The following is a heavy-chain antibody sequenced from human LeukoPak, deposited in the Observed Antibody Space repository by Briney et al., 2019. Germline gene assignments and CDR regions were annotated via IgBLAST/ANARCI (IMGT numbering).Heavy chain of an antibody. Sequence: GGSLRLSCAASGFTLSSYAMSWVRQAPGKGLEWVSSISASGGSTNYADSVKGRFTISRDNSKNTVYLQMNSLRAEDTAVYYCAKGYRRNWFDPWGQGTLVTVSS. D-gene: IGHD5-18*01. CDR2: ISASGGST. V-gene: IGHV3-23*01. J-gene: IGHJ5*02. CDR1: GFTLSSYA. CDR3: AKGYRRNWFDP.